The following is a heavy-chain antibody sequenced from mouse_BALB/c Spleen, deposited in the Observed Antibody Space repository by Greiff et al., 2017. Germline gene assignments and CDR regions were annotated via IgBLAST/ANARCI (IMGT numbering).Heavy chain of an antibody. J-gene: IGHJ4*01. CDR1: GFNIKDTY. Sequence: VQLQQSGAELVKPGASVKLSCTASGFNIKDTYMHWVKQRPEQGLEWIGRIDPANGNTKYDPKFQGKATITADTSSNTAYLQLSSLTSEDTAVYYCAASYGFDDAMDYWGQGTSVTVSS. CDR3: AASYGFDDAMDY. CDR2: IDPANGNT. V-gene: IGHV14-3*02. D-gene: IGHD2-9*01.